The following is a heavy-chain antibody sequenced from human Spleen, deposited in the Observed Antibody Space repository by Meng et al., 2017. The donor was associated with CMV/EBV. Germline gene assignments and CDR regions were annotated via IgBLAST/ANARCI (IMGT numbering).Heavy chain of an antibody. CDR1: GFTFSSYW. CDR2: INSEGDST. CDR3: ARDHSRSSGNYYYYYGMDV. J-gene: IGHJ6*02. D-gene: IGHD6-6*01. V-gene: IGHV3-74*01. Sequence: GESLKISCAASGFTFSSYWMHWVRQAPGKGLVWVSRINSEGDSTSYADSVKGRFTISRDNSKNTLFLQMNSLRAEDTAVYYCARDHSRSSGNYYYYYGMDVWGQGTTVTVSS.